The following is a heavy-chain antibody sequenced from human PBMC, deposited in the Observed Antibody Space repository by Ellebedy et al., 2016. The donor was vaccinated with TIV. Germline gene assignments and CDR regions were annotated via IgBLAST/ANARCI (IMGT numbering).Heavy chain of an antibody. CDR2: ISSSGSTI. Sequence: GESLKISCAASGFTFSDYYMSWIRQAPGKGLEWVSYISSSGSTIYYADSVKGRFTISRDNAKNSLYLQMNSLRAEDTAVYYCAIIRFLEPAFDIWGQGTMVTVSS. D-gene: IGHD3-3*01. V-gene: IGHV3-11*01. CDR3: AIIRFLEPAFDI. CDR1: GFTFSDYY. J-gene: IGHJ3*02.